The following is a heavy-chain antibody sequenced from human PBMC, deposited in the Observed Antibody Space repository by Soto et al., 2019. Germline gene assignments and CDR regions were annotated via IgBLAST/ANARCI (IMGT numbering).Heavy chain of an antibody. D-gene: IGHD3-16*01. CDR3: ARAGGLPPTWGNYGMDV. V-gene: IGHV1-2*04. CDR1: GYTFTGYY. J-gene: IGHJ6*02. CDR2: INPNSGGT. Sequence: ASVKVSCKASGYTFTGYYMHWVRQAPGQGLEWMGWINPNSGGTNYAQKFQGWVTMTRDTSISTAYMELSRLRSDDTAVYYWARAGGLPPTWGNYGMDVWGQGTTVTVSS.